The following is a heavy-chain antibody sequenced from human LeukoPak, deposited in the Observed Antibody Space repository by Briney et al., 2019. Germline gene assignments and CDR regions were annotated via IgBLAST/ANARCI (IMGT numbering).Heavy chain of an antibody. CDR1: GFTFSSYS. J-gene: IGHJ4*02. Sequence: GSLRLSCAASGFTFSSYSMNWVRQAPGKGLEWVSSISSSSSYIYYADSVKGRFTISRDNAKNSLYLQMNSLRAEDTAVYYCARSIAAAGIFDYWGQGTLVTVSS. D-gene: IGHD6-13*01. V-gene: IGHV3-21*01. CDR2: ISSSSSYI. CDR3: ARSIAAAGIFDY.